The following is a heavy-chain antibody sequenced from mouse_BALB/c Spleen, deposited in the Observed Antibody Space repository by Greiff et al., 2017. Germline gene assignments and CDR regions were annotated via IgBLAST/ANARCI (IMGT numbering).Heavy chain of an antibody. J-gene: IGHJ3*01. Sequence: EVQLQQSGTVLARPGASVKMSCKASGFSFTSYWMHWVKQRPGQGLEWIGAIYPGNSDTRYNQKFKGKAKLTAVTSASTAYMELSSLTNEDSAVYYCTRGDYDGGLAYWGQGTLVTVSA. CDR1: GFSFTSYW. V-gene: IGHV1-5*01. D-gene: IGHD2-4*01. CDR3: TRGDYDGGLAY. CDR2: IYPGNSDT.